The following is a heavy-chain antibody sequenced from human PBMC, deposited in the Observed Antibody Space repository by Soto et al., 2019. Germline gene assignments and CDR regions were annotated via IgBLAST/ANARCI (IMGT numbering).Heavy chain of an antibody. J-gene: IGHJ6*02. CDR3: ARVSEYYYYGMDV. CDR2: INPNSGGT. CDR1: GYTFTGYY. Sequence: ASVKVSCKXSGYTFTGYYMHWVRQAPGQGLEWMGWINPNSGGTNYAQKFQGWVTMTRDTSISTAYMELSRLRSDDTAVYYCARVSEYYYYGMDVWGQGTTVTVSS. V-gene: IGHV1-2*04.